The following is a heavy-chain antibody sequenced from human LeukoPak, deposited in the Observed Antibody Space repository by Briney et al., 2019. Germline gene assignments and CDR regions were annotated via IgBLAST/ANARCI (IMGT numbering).Heavy chain of an antibody. CDR1: GGPITSSY. J-gene: IGHJ4*02. D-gene: IGHD5-18*01. CDR2: IYYSGST. CDR3: VRPIRGYSFDYYDY. Sequence: SETLFLTCTVSGGPITSSYWTWIRQPPGKGLEWIGCIYYSGSTNYNPSLKSQVTMSVDTSKNQFSLKLTSVTAADTAVYYCVRPIRGYSFDYYDYWGQGTLVTVSS. V-gene: IGHV4-59*01.